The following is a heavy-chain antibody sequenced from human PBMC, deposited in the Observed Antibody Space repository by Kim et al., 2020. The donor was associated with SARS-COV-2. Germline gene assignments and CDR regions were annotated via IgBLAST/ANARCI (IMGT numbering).Heavy chain of an antibody. J-gene: IGHJ4*02. D-gene: IGHD6-19*01. V-gene: IGHV4-39*07. CDR3: VRVKLAVAYPFDY. Sequence: YNPSLKSRVTISVDTSKNQFSLRLSSVSAADTAMYYCVRVKLAVAYPFDYWGQGTLVTVSS.